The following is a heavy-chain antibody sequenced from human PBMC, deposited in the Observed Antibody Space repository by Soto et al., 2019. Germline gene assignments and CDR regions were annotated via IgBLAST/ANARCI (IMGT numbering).Heavy chain of an antibody. CDR1: GFTFSDHY. J-gene: IGHJ4*02. V-gene: IGHV3-72*01. Sequence: EVQLVESGGGLVQPGGSLRLSCAASGFTFSDHYMEWVRQAPGKGLEWVGRSRNKANSYTTEYAASVKGRFTISRDDSKNSLYLQMNILKIEDTAVYYCARDSNYAVDHWGQGTLVTVSS. CDR2: SRNKANSYTT. D-gene: IGHD4-4*01. CDR3: ARDSNYAVDH.